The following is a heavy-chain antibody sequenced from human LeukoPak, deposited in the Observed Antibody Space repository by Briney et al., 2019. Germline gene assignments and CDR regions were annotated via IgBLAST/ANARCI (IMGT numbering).Heavy chain of an antibody. D-gene: IGHD3-22*01. J-gene: IGHJ3*02. Sequence: GESLKISCKGSGYSFTSYWIGWVRQMPGKGLEWMGVIYPGDSDTRYSPSFQGQVTISADKSISTAYLPWSSLKASATAMYYIARSGIVVPPPGAFDIWGQGTMVTVSS. CDR1: GYSFTSYW. V-gene: IGHV5-51*01. CDR3: ARSGIVVPPPGAFDI. CDR2: IYPGDSDT.